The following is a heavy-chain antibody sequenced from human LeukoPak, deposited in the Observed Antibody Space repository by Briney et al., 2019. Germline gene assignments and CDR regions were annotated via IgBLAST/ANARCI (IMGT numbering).Heavy chain of an antibody. CDR1: GGSISSYY. CDR2: IYTSGST. D-gene: IGHD2-15*01. Sequence: SETLSLTCTVSGGSISSYYWSWIRQPPGKGLQWIEYIYTSGSTNYNPSLKSRVTISVDTSKNQFSLKLSSVTAADTAVYYCARLGVAATSDYWGQGTLVTVSS. V-gene: IGHV4-4*09. CDR3: ARLGVAATSDY. J-gene: IGHJ4*02.